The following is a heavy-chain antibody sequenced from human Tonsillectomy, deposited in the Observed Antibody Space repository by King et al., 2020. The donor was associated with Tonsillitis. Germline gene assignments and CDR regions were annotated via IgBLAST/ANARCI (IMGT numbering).Heavy chain of an antibody. D-gene: IGHD3-10*01. Sequence: VQLVESGAEVKKPGASVKVSCKASGYTFTGYYMHWVRQAPGQGLEWMGWINPNSGGTNYAQKFQGRVTMTRDTSISTAYMELSRLRSDDTAVYYCARGGLWFVELSDPHWFDPWGQGTLVTVSS. V-gene: IGHV1-2*02. CDR2: INPNSGGT. J-gene: IGHJ5*02. CDR3: ARGGLWFVELSDPHWFDP. CDR1: GYTFTGYY.